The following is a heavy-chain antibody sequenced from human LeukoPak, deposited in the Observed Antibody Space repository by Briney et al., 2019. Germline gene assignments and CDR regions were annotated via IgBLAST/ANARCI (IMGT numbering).Heavy chain of an antibody. D-gene: IGHD3-16*01. V-gene: IGHV4-34*01. CDR3: ARHYGP. CDR2: IYDSGST. CDR1: GGSFSGYY. Sequence: SEALSLTCAVYGGSFSGYYWSWIRQPPGKGLEWIGSIYDSGSTYYNPSLKSRVTISVDTSKNQFSLKLNSVTAADTAVYYCARHYGPWGQGTLVTVSS. J-gene: IGHJ5*02.